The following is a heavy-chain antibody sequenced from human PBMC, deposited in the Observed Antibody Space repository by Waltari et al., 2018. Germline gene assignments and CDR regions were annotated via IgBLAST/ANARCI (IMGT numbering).Heavy chain of an antibody. Sequence: EVQLVESGGGLVQPGGSLRLSCAASGFTFSSYWMSWVRQAPGKGLEWVANIKQDGSEKNYVDSGKGRFTISRDNAKNSLYLQMNSLRAEDTAVYYCARETTIFGVVPNEHDYWGQGTLVTVSS. V-gene: IGHV3-7*01. CDR1: GFTFSSYW. J-gene: IGHJ4*02. CDR2: IKQDGSEK. CDR3: ARETTIFGVVPNEHDY. D-gene: IGHD3-3*01.